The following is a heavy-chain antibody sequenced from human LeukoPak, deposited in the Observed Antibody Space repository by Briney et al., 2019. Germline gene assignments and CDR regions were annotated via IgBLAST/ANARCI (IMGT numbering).Heavy chain of an antibody. J-gene: IGHJ4*02. CDR2: IGTAGDT. CDR3: VRGGVLTGFDY. D-gene: IGHD3-9*01. Sequence: PGGSLRLSCAASGLTFSSYDMHLVRQPTGKGLEWVSGIGTAGDTYYVASVKGRFTISRENAKNSLYLQMNSLRAGDTAVYYCVRGGVLTGFDYWGQGTLVTVSS. V-gene: IGHV3-13*01. CDR1: GLTFSSYD.